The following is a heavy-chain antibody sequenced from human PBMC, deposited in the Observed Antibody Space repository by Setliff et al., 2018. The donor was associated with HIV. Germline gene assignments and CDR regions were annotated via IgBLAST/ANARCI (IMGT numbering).Heavy chain of an antibody. D-gene: IGHD3-22*01. V-gene: IGHV4-4*09. J-gene: IGHJ3*02. Sequence: TLSLTCTVSGGSISGYYWSWIRQSPGKGLEWIGYIYSSGSTNFNPSLKSRVTLSIDTSKNQFSLNLTSMTAADTAVYFCVRHGYYYDFIDIWGQGTVVTVSS. CDR3: VRHGYYYDFIDI. CDR2: IYSSGST. CDR1: GGSISGYY.